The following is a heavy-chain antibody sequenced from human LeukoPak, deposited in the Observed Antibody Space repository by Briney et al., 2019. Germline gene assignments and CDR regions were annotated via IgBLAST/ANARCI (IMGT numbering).Heavy chain of an antibody. V-gene: IGHV3-23*01. CDR1: GFTFSGYA. CDR3: ARSKSDYFDY. CDR2: ISGNDGGT. J-gene: IGHJ4*02. Sequence: GGSLRLSCAASGFTFSGYAMGWVRQAPGKGLKWVSNISGNDGGTYYADSVKGRFTISRDSSKNTLYLQMNSLRAEDTAVYYCARSKSDYFDYWGQGTLVTVSS.